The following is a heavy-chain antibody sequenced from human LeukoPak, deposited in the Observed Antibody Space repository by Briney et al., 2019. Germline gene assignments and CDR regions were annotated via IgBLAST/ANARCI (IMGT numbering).Heavy chain of an antibody. J-gene: IGHJ4*02. V-gene: IGHV6-1*01. D-gene: IGHD6-6*01. Sequence: SQTLSLTCAISGDSVSSNSAAWNWIRRSPSRGLEWLGRTYYRSKWYNDYAVSLRGRISINPDTSKNQFSLQLSSVTPEDTAVYYCGRDLSARLDYWGPGTLVTVSS. CDR3: GRDLSARLDY. CDR2: TYYRSKWYN. CDR1: GDSVSSNSAA.